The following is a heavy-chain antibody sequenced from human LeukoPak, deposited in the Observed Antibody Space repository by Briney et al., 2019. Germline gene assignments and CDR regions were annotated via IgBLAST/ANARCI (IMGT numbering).Heavy chain of an antibody. D-gene: IGHD6-19*01. J-gene: IGHJ4*02. CDR2: ISSRSGYI. Sequence: GGSLRLSCAASGFTFSSYSMSWVRQAPGKGLEWVSSISSRSGYIYYGDSVKGRFTISRDNAKNSLYLQMNTLRAEDTAVYYCASFDSSGWHYFDYRGQGTLVTVSA. V-gene: IGHV3-21*01. CDR1: GFTFSSYS. CDR3: ASFDSSGWHYFDY.